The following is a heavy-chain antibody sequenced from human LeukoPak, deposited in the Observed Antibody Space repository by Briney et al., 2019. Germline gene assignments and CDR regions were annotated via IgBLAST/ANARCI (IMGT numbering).Heavy chain of an antibody. J-gene: IGHJ6*03. D-gene: IGHD3-10*01. CDR2: ISSSGTTT. Sequence: GGSLRLSCAASGFSFSVYEMHWVRQAPGKGLEWISDISSSGTTTYYADSVKGRFTISRDNAKNSLYLQMNSLRAEDTAVYYCARDGAMIRGVIHYYMDVWGKGTTVTVSS. CDR1: GFSFSVYE. V-gene: IGHV3-48*03. CDR3: ARDGAMIRGVIHYYMDV.